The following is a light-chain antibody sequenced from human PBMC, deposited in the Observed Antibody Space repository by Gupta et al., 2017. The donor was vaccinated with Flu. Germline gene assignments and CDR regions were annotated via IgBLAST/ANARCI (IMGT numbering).Light chain of an antibody. CDR2: DDT. V-gene: IGLV3-21*02. CDR1: NIGSKS. CDR3: QVWDSSGDHPWV. Sequence: SYVLTQPPSVSAAPGQTARITCGGNNIGSKSVHWYQQKPGQAPVLIVFDDTDRPSGIPERFSGSNSGNTASLTISRVEAGDEADYYCQVWDSSGDHPWVFGGGTKLTV. J-gene: IGLJ3*02.